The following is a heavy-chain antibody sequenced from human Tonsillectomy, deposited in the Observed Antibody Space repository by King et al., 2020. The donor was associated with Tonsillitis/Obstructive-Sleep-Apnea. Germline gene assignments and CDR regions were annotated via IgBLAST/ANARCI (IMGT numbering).Heavy chain of an antibody. CDR1: GFPFIKAW. J-gene: IGHJ4*02. CDR2: IKCKTDGGTT. V-gene: IGHV3-15*01. CDR3: TTGTRMGDLYY. D-gene: IGHD3-16*01. Sequence: VQLVESGGGLVKPGGSLRLSCAASGFPFIKAWMIWVRQAPGKGLEWVGRIKCKTDGGTTDYSAPVKGRFTISRDDSKNTLYLQMNSLKTEDTAVYYCTTGTRMGDLYYWGQGTLVTVSS.